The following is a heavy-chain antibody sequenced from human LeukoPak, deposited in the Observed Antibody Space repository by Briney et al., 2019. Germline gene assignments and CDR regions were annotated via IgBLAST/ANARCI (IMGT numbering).Heavy chain of an antibody. Sequence: SETLSLICTVSGDSISSGNYWGWIRQPPGKGLEWIGYIYHSGSTYYNPSLKSRVTISVDRSKNQFSLKLSSVTAADTAVYYCASASRWLYDYWGQGTLVTVSS. J-gene: IGHJ4*02. V-gene: IGHV4-38-2*02. CDR1: GDSISSGNY. D-gene: IGHD3-22*01. CDR3: ASASRWLYDY. CDR2: IYHSGST.